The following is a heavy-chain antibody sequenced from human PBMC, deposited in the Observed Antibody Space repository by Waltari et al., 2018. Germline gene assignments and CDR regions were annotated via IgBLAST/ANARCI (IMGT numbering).Heavy chain of an antibody. V-gene: IGHV1-58*02. D-gene: IGHD2-2*02. Sequence: QMQLVQSGPEVKKPGTSVKVSCKASGFTFTSSAMQWERQARGQRREWIGWIVVGRGNTNYGQKIQERVTITRDMTTSTAYMELSSLRSEDTAVYYCAAGKEVVPAAIPYYYYYMDVWGKGTTVTISS. J-gene: IGHJ6*03. CDR1: GFTFTSSA. CDR2: IVVGRGNT. CDR3: AAGKEVVPAAIPYYYYYMDV.